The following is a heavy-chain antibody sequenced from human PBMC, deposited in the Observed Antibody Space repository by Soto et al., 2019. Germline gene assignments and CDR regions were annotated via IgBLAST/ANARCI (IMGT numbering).Heavy chain of an antibody. V-gene: IGHV6-1*01. CDR2: TYYRSKWYN. D-gene: IGHD3-10*01. CDR3: ASEAQYYYGSGSPGAAFDI. Sequence: PSQTLSLTCAISGDSVSSNSAAWNWIRQSPSRGLEWLGRTYYRSKWYNDYAVSVKSRITINPDTSKNQFSLQLNSVTPEDTAVYFCASEAQYYYGSGSPGAAFDIWGQGTMVTVSS. J-gene: IGHJ3*02. CDR1: GDSVSSNSAA.